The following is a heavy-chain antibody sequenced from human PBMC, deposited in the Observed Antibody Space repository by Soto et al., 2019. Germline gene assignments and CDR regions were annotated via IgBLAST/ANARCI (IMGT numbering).Heavy chain of an antibody. CDR3: ARDHCRITLRDYGMDV. CDR2: ISGYNGNT. CDR1: GYTFTSYG. J-gene: IGHJ6*02. D-gene: IGHD3-10*01. Sequence: ASVKVSCKASGYTFTSYGVSWVRQAPGQGLEWMGWISGYNGNTNYAQKLQGRVTMTTDTSTSTAYMELRSLRSDDTAVYYCARDHCRITLRDYGMDVWGQGTTVTVSS. V-gene: IGHV1-18*04.